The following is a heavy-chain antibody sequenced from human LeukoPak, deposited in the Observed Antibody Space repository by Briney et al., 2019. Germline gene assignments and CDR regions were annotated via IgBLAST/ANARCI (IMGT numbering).Heavy chain of an antibody. CDR1: GCTFTGYY. CDR3: AREGVGAFDI. J-gene: IGHJ3*02. Sequence: ASVKVSCKAPGCTFTGYYMHWVRQAPGQGLEWMGWINPNSGGTNYAQKFQGRVTMTRDTSISTANMELSRLKSDDTAVYYCAREGVGAFDIWGQGTMVTVSS. V-gene: IGHV1-2*02. CDR2: INPNSGGT. D-gene: IGHD2-2*01.